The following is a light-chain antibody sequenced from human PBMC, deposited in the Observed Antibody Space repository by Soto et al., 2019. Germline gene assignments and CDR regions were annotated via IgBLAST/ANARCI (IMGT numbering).Light chain of an antibody. CDR2: KAS. V-gene: IGKV1-5*03. Sequence: DIQITRSPSTLSSSVGDRVTITCRASQSIDSWLAWYQHKPGKAPKLLIFKASTLETGVPSRFSGSGSETEFTLTISSLQPDDSATYYCQPYNSYSRTFGQGTKVDIK. CDR3: QPYNSYSRT. CDR1: QSIDSW. J-gene: IGKJ1*01.